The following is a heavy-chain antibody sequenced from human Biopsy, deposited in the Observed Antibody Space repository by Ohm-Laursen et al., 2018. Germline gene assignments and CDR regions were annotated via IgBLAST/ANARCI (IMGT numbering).Heavy chain of an antibody. V-gene: IGHV1-69*13. CDR1: GYTLTALS. CDR2: IIPIFGTA. CDR3: ARDALGGGSYRFFY. D-gene: IGHD1-26*01. Sequence: ASVKVSCNVSGYTLTALSMHWVRQAPGRGLEWMGGIIPIFGTANYAQKFQGRVTITADESTSTAYMELSSLRSDDTAVYYCARDALGGGSYRFFYWGQGSLVTVSS. J-gene: IGHJ4*02.